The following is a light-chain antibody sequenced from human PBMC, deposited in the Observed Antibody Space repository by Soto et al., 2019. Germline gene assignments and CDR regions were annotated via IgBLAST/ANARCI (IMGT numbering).Light chain of an antibody. CDR1: QSISSW. CDR3: QQYETYSRT. CDR2: DAS. V-gene: IGKV1-5*01. Sequence: DIQMNQSPSTLFAYVRDRVTITCRASQSISSWLAWYQQKPGKAPKLLIYDASNLERGVPSRFSGSGSGTEFSLTISSLQPDDFATYYCQQYETYSRTFGQGTKVDIK. J-gene: IGKJ1*01.